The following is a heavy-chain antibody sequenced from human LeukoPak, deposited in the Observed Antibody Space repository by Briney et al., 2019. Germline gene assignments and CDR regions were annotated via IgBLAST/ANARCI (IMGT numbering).Heavy chain of an antibody. D-gene: IGHD3/OR15-3a*01. CDR3: AKGGRPGAFDI. Sequence: PSETLSLTCAVSGAPISSYYWTWIRQPPGKGLEYIAYISNSGSTNYNPSLESRVTISVDTSKSQLSLKVSSVTAADTAVYYCAKGGRPGAFDIWGQGTMVTVSS. CDR1: GAPISSYY. V-gene: IGHV4-59*01. J-gene: IGHJ3*02. CDR2: ISNSGST.